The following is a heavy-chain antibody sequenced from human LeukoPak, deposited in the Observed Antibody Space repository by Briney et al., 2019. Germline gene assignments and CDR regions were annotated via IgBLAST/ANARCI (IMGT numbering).Heavy chain of an antibody. CDR3: ASTLGGVDTAMVDAFDI. Sequence: GGSLRLSCAASGFTFSSYWMQWVRQAPGKGLVWVSRINSDGSSTSYADSVKGRFTISRDNAKNTLYLQMNSLRAEDTAVYYCASTLGGVDTAMVDAFDIWGQGTMVTVSS. CDR1: GFTFSSYW. CDR2: INSDGSST. V-gene: IGHV3-74*01. D-gene: IGHD5-18*01. J-gene: IGHJ3*02.